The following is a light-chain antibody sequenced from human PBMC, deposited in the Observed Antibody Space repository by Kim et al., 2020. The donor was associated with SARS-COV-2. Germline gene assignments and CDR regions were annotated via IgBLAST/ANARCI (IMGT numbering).Light chain of an antibody. V-gene: IGLV1-44*01. J-gene: IGLJ2*01. Sequence: QRVTISGSGRSSNIGSNPVNWYQQLPGTAPKLLIYSNNQRPSGVPDRFSGSKSGTSASLAISGLQSEDEADYYCAAWDDSLNGRGVFGGGTQLTVL. CDR2: SNN. CDR3: AAWDDSLNGRGV. CDR1: SSNIGSNP.